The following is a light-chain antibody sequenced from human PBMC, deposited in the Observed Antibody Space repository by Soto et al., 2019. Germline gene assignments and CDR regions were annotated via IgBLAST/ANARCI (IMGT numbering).Light chain of an antibody. CDR1: QSVSSN. CDR2: GAS. J-gene: IGKJ4*01. CDR3: QQYNNWPPLT. Sequence: EIVMTQSPATLSVSPGERATLSCRASQSVSSNLAWYQQKPGQAPRLLIYGASTRATGIPARFSGSGSGTEFTLTISSLQSEDLAVYYSQQYNNWPPLTFGGGTKVEIK. V-gene: IGKV3-15*01.